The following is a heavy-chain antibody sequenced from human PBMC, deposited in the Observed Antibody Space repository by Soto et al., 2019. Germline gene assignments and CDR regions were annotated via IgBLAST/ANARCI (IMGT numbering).Heavy chain of an antibody. J-gene: IGHJ6*02. D-gene: IGHD5-18*01. CDR2: IIPIFGTA. CDR3: ARDGYSYGFYYYYYGMDV. CDR1: GGTFSSYA. V-gene: IGHV1-69*13. Sequence: SVKVSCKASGGTFSSYAISWVRQAPGQGLEWMGGIIPIFGTANYAQKFQGRVTITADESTSTAYMELSSLRSEDTAVYYCARDGYSYGFYYYYYGMDVWGQGTTVTVSS.